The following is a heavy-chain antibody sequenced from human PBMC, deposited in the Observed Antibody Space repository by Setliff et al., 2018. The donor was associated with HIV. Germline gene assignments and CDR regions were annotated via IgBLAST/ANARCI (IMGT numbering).Heavy chain of an antibody. D-gene: IGHD3-22*01. Sequence: KTSETLPLTCRVSGGSIRSDNYYWAWIRQPPGKRLEWIASIHHTGGTYYNPSLKSRVTISVDTSKDQFSLKLRSLTATDTAIYHCARSMRYFYDTSGFSWFDPWGQGTQVTVSS. J-gene: IGHJ5*02. CDR3: ARSMRYFYDTSGFSWFDP. CDR1: GGSIRSDNYY. V-gene: IGHV4-39*01. CDR2: IHHTGGT.